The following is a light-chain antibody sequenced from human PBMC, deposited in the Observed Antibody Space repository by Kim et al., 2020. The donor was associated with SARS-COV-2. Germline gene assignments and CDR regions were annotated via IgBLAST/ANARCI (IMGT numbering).Light chain of an antibody. Sequence: VTIACTGSSSNNGAGYDVHWYQQLPGTAPKLLSFDNSKRPSGVPDRFSGSKSGTSASLAITGLQAEDEADYYCQSYDSSLSGSRVFGTGTKVTVL. J-gene: IGLJ1*01. CDR2: DNS. V-gene: IGLV1-40*01. CDR1: SSNNGAGYD. CDR3: QSYDSSLSGSRV.